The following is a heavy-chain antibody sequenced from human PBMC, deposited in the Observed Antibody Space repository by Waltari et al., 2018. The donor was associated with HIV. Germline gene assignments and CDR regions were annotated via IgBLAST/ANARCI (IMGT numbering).Heavy chain of an antibody. V-gene: IGHV3-72*01. CDR1: GSTLSYHY. J-gene: IGHJ4*02. Sequence: EGQVVESGGGLIQPGGYLSLACAAVGSTLSYHYMDWVRQVPGKGLECVGRSIIKANGDTTEYAAAVEGRVSISRDEASNSAYLQRNSLKTEDTAVYFCGRGAAGSVSDYWGPGTLVTVSS. CDR3: GRGAAGSVSDY. D-gene: IGHD2-15*01. CDR2: SIIKANGDTT.